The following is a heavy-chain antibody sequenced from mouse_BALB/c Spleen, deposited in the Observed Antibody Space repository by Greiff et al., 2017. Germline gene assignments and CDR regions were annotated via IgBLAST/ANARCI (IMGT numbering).Heavy chain of an antibody. V-gene: IGHV5-6-5*01. CDR1: GFTFSSYA. CDR2: ISSGGST. D-gene: IGHD1-1*01. Sequence: EVQVVESGGGLVKPGGSLKLSCAASGFTFSSYAMSWVRQTPEKRLEWVASISSGGSTYYPDSVKGRFTISRDNARNILYLQMSSLRSEDTAMYYCARGEDTTVVATRAAMDYWGQGTSVTVSS. J-gene: IGHJ4*01. CDR3: ARGEDTTVVATRAAMDY.